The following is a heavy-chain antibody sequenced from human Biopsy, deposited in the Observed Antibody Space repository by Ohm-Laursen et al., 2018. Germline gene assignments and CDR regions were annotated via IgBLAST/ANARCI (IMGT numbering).Heavy chain of an antibody. CDR2: IFYRGST. J-gene: IGHJ5*02. Sequence: SDTLSLTCTVSGGSLSTYYWSWIRQPAGKGLEWIGRIFYRGSTHYKPSLKSRVNISVDTSKNQFSLKLNSVTAADTAVYYCARDYDTSGYYYVSWGQGTLVTVSS. D-gene: IGHD3-22*01. CDR3: ARDYDTSGYYYVS. V-gene: IGHV4-59*05. CDR1: GGSLSTYY.